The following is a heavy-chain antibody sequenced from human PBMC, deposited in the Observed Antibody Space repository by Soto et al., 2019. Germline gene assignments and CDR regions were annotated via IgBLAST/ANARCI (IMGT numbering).Heavy chain of an antibody. Sequence: SVKVSCKASGGTFSSYAISWVRQAPGQGLEWMGGIIPIFGTANYAQKFQGRVTITADESTSTAYMELSSRRSEDTAVYYCARARLKARDAFDIWGQGTMVTVSS. D-gene: IGHD5-12*01. J-gene: IGHJ3*02. V-gene: IGHV1-69*13. CDR2: IIPIFGTA. CDR1: GGTFSSYA. CDR3: ARARLKARDAFDI.